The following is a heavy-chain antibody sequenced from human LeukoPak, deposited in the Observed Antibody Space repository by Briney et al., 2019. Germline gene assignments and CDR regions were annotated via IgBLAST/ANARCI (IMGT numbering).Heavy chain of an antibody. J-gene: IGHJ6*03. CDR1: GFTLTTNY. Sequence: GGSLRLXCAASGFTLTTNYMTWVRQAPGKGLEWVSVIYISGNTYYTDSVKGRFTISRDNSKNTLYLQMNGLRPEYTAVYYCARDHMRGYIFMDVWGKGTTVTVSS. V-gene: IGHV3-66*03. CDR2: IYISGNT. CDR3: ARDHMRGYIFMDV. D-gene: IGHD3-3*01.